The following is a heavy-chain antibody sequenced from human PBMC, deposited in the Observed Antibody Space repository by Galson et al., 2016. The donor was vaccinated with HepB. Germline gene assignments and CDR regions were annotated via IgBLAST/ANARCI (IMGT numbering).Heavy chain of an antibody. J-gene: IGHJ4*02. Sequence: SCKASGYTFTSSDINWVRQATGQGLEWMGWMNPNRGNTGYAQKFQGRVTKTMDTSTGTAYMELVSLGSEDPAVYYCARVRSQVVVWCGIRKLYYLDYWGQGTLVTVSS. CDR2: MNPNRGNT. CDR1: GYTFTSSD. D-gene: IGHD2-2*01. V-gene: IGHV1-8*01. CDR3: ARVRSQVVVWCGIRKLYYLDY.